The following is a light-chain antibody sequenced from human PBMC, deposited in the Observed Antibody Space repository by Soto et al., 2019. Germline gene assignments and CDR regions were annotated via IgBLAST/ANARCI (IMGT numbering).Light chain of an antibody. J-gene: IGLJ3*02. CDR1: SSDVGSYNL. V-gene: IGLV2-23*01. Sequence: QSALTQPASVSGSPGQSITISCTGTSSDVGSYNLVSWYQQHPVKAPKLMIYEGSKRPSGGSNRFSGSKSGNTASLTISGLPAEDEADYSCCSYAGSSTSCVFGGGPHLTVL. CDR2: EGS. CDR3: CSYAGSSTSCV.